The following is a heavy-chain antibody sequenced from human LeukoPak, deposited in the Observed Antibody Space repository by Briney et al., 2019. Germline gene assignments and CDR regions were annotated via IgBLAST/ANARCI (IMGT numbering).Heavy chain of an antibody. Sequence: ASVKVSCKASGYTFTSYDINWVRQATGQGLEWMGWISAYNGNTNYAQKLQGRVTMTTDTSTSTAYMELRSLRSDDTAVYYCARELYDFWSGYYNLYFDYWGQGTLVTVSS. CDR1: GYTFTSYD. J-gene: IGHJ4*02. V-gene: IGHV1-18*01. CDR3: ARELYDFWSGYYNLYFDY. CDR2: ISAYNGNT. D-gene: IGHD3-3*01.